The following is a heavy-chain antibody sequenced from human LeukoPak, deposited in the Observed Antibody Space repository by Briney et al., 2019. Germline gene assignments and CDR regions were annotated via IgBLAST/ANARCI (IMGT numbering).Heavy chain of an antibody. CDR2: FYYGGNT. J-gene: IGHJ4*02. CDR1: GGSISSYY. Sequence: SETLSLTCTVSGGSISSYYWSWIRQPPGKGLEWIGCFYYGGNTNYDPSLKSRVTISLDTSKNQFSLNLSSVTAADTAVYYCAREKFSSSGWNEEEYYFDYWGQGTLVTVSS. V-gene: IGHV4-59*01. D-gene: IGHD6-19*01. CDR3: AREKFSSSGWNEEEYYFDY.